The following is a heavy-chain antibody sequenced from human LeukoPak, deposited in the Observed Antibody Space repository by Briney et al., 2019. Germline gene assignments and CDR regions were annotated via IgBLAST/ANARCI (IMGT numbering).Heavy chain of an antibody. CDR2: IYYSGST. CDR3: TRDRGQWVGFDY. CDR1: GGSTSSYY. J-gene: IGHJ4*02. V-gene: IGHV4-59*01. D-gene: IGHD6-19*01. Sequence: SETLSLTCTVSGGSTSSYYWSWIRQPPGKGLEWIGYIYYSGSTNYNPSLKSRVTISVDTSQNQFSLKLNSVTAADTAVYYCTRDRGQWVGFDYWGQGTLVTVSS.